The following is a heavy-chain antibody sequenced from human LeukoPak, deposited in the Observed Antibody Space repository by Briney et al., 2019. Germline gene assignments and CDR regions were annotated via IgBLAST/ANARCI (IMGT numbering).Heavy chain of an antibody. Sequence: SETLSLTCTVSGGRINNHYWTWIRQPPGKGLEWLGYIYYSGTTNYNPSLRSRVTISIDTSKNQFSLKMSSVTAADTAVYYCARDLIGASHFDYWGQGTLVTVSS. CDR3: ARDLIGASHFDY. CDR2: IYYSGTT. V-gene: IGHV4-59*11. CDR1: GGRINNHY. J-gene: IGHJ4*02. D-gene: IGHD3-22*01.